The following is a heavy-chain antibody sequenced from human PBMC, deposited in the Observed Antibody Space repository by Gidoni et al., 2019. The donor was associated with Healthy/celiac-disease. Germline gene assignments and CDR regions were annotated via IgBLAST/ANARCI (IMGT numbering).Heavy chain of an antibody. CDR1: GFTFSSYW. Sequence: EVQLVESAGGLVQPGGSLRLSCAASGFTFSSYWMSWVRPAPGKGLEWVAKIKQDGSEKYYVDSVKGRFTIPRDNAKNSLYLQMNSLRAEDTAVYYCARDLGTGAFDIWGQGTMVTVSS. CDR2: IKQDGSEK. CDR3: ARDLGTGAFDI. V-gene: IGHV3-7*03. J-gene: IGHJ3*02. D-gene: IGHD1-1*01.